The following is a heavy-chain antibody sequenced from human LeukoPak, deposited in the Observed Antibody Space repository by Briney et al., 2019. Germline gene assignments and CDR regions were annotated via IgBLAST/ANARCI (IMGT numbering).Heavy chain of an antibody. V-gene: IGHV3-20*04. Sequence: GGSLRLSCAASGFNFDDYVMTWVRQAPGKGLEWVSGINWNGGSRGYADSVKGRFTISRDNAKNSLYLQMNSLRAEDTAVYYCARATSGSRDGYNWRFDYWSQGTLVTVSS. J-gene: IGHJ4*02. CDR3: ARATSGSRDGYNWRFDY. CDR1: GFNFDDYV. CDR2: INWNGGSR. D-gene: IGHD5-24*01.